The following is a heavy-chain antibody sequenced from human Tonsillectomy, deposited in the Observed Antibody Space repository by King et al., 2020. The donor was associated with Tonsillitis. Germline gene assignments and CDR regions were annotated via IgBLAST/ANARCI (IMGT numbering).Heavy chain of an antibody. V-gene: IGHV5-51*01. D-gene: IGHD3-22*01. CDR1: GYSFTSYW. J-gene: IGHJ6*03. CDR3: ARSGNRSNKYYYDSRGVWDYYYYMDV. CDR2: IYPGDSDT. Sequence: QLVQSGAEVKKPGESLKISCKGSGYSFTSYWIGWVRQMPGKGLEWMGIIYPGDSDTRYSPSFQGQVTISADKSISTAYLQWSSLKASDTAMYYCARSGNRSNKYYYDSRGVWDYYYYMDVWGKGTTVTVSS.